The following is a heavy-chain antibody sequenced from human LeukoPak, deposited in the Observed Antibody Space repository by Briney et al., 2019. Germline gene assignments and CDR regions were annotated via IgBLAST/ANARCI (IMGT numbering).Heavy chain of an antibody. CDR1: GYTFTSYG. Sequence: ASVKVFCKASGYTFTSYGIRWVRQAPGQGLEWMGWISAYNGNTNYAQKLQGRDTMTTDTSTSTAYMELRSLRSDDTAVYYCARVAAAGTSYYYGMDVWGQGTTVTVSS. D-gene: IGHD6-13*01. CDR2: ISAYNGNT. CDR3: ARVAAAGTSYYYGMDV. J-gene: IGHJ6*02. V-gene: IGHV1-18*01.